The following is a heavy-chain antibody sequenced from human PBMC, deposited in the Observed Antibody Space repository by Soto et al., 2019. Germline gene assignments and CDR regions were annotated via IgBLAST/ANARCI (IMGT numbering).Heavy chain of an antibody. V-gene: IGHV4-34*01. D-gene: IGHD6-19*01. J-gene: IGHJ4*02. CDR3: ARVAVAGTRVDY. Sequence: SETLSLTCAVYGLSFSGYYWSWIRQPPGKGLEWIGEINHSGSTNYNPSLKSRVTISVDTSKNQFSLKLSSVTAAVTAVYYCARVAVAGTRVDYWGQGTLVIVSS. CDR2: INHSGST. CDR1: GLSFSGYY.